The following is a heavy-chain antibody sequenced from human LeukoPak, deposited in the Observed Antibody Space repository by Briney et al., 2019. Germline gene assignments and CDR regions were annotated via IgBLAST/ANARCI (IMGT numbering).Heavy chain of an antibody. D-gene: IGHD4-11*01. CDR3: AREKVTYSFFDY. V-gene: IGHV3-48*03. J-gene: IGHJ4*02. Sequence: GGSLRLSCAASGFTFSSYEMNWVRQAPGKGLEWVSYISSSGSIIYYADSVKGRFTISRDNAKNSLYLQMNSLRAEDTAVYYCAREKVTYSFFDYWGQGTLVTVSS. CDR1: GFTFSSYE. CDR2: ISSSGSII.